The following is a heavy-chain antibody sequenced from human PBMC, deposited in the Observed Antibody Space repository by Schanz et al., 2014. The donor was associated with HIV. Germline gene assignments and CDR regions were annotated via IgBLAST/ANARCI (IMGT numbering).Heavy chain of an antibody. J-gene: IGHJ3*02. CDR3: ARGLGDSSSSEPFDI. Sequence: QVQLVQSGAEVKKPGSSVKVSCKTFGGAFRIYAMSWVRQAPGQGLEWMGGIIPIFGTANYAQKFQGRVTITADESTSTAYMELRSLRSEDTAVYYCARGLGDSSSSEPFDIWGQGTTVTVSS. D-gene: IGHD6-6*01. V-gene: IGHV1-69*01. CDR1: GGAFRIYA. CDR2: IIPIFGTA.